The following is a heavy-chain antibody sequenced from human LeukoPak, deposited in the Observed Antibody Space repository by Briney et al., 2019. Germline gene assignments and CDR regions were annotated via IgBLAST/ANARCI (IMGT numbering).Heavy chain of an antibody. J-gene: IGHJ4*02. CDR2: IKTDGSQT. CDR1: GFTFSTYW. Sequence: GGSLRLSCAASGFTFSTYWMTWVRQAPGKGLEWVANIKTDGSQTYYLDSVKGRFTISRDNAKNFLSLQLGNLRADDTGVYYCARASMGGRDYHLDSWGQGSLVTVSS. D-gene: IGHD4/OR15-4a*01. CDR3: ARASMGGRDYHLDS. V-gene: IGHV3-7*01.